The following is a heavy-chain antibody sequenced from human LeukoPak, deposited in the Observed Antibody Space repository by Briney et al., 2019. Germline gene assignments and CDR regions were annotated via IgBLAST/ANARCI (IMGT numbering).Heavy chain of an antibody. D-gene: IGHD3-22*01. V-gene: IGHV3-48*03. CDR1: GFTFSSYE. CDR2: SSSSGGTT. J-gene: IGHJ4*02. CDR3: GRERDYYDSSGYYRSKQFDY. Sequence: GGSLRLSGAVAGFTFSSYEMNWVRPAPGKGLGWVSYSSSSGGTTYYADSVKGRFTIARDHAKNSLYLQMNGLRAEDTAVYYCGRERDYYDSSGYYRSKQFDYWGQGTLVTVSS.